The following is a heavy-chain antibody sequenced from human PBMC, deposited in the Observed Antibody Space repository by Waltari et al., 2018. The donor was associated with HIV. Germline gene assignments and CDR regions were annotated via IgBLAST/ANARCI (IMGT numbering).Heavy chain of an antibody. CDR1: GFSLDEYA. D-gene: IGHD3-3*01. Sequence: EVQLVESGGGLVQPGGSLRLSCAASGFSLDEYAMHWVRQAPGKGLEWVSGINWNSLTIGYADSVKGRFTISRDNAKNSLSLEMNSLRREDTAFYYCVKDTNKGVDGFDHWGQGTLVTVSS. V-gene: IGHV3-9*01. CDR3: VKDTNKGVDGFDH. J-gene: IGHJ4*02. CDR2: INWNSLTI.